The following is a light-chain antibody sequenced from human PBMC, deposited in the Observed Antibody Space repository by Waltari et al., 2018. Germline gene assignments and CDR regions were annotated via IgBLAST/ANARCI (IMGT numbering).Light chain of an antibody. CDR2: DAS. V-gene: IGKV3-20*01. CDR3: QQYGSLPWT. CDR1: ESVSVDY. J-gene: IGKJ1*01. Sequence: IVLTQSPGTLSLSPGGRATLSCRASESVSVDYLAWYQQKPGQAHRLRIHDASTRATGVPDRFSGSGSGTDFTLTISRLEPEDCAVYCCQQYGSLPWTFGQGTKVAIK.